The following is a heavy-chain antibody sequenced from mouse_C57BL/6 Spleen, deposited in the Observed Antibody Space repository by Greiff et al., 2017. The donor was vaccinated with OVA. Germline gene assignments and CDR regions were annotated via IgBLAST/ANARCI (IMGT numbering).Heavy chain of an antibody. CDR1: GYSFTGYY. CDR2: INPSTGGT. D-gene: IGHD2-4*01. Sequence: VQLQQSGPELVKPGASVKISCKASGYSFTGYYMNWVKQSPEKSLEWIGEINPSTGGTTYNQKFKAKATLTVDKSSSTAYMQLKSLTSEDSAVYYCARWGDYDERGRYYFDYWGQGTTLTVSS. CDR3: ARWGDYDERGRYYFDY. V-gene: IGHV1-42*01. J-gene: IGHJ2*01.